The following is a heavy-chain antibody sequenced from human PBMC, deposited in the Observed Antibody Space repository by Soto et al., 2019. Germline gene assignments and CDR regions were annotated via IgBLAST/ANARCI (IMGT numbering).Heavy chain of an antibody. D-gene: IGHD1-1*01. CDR2: IYPGDSDT. J-gene: IGHJ3*02. CDR3: ARRKTDFDAFDI. V-gene: IGHV5-51*01. Sequence: GHSLKISCKGSGYSFTSYWIGLVLHLPGKGLEWMGIIYPGDSDTRYSPSFQGQVTISADKSISTAYLQWSSLKASDTAMYYCARRKTDFDAFDIWGQGTMVTVSS. CDR1: GYSFTSYW.